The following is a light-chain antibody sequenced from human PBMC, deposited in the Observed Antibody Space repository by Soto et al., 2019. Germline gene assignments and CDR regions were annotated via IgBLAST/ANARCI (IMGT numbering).Light chain of an antibody. J-gene: IGKJ1*01. CDR2: RAS. Sequence: IVMTQSPATLSVSPGERATLSCRASQSINSNLAWYQQKPGQAPRLLMFRASIRATGFPARFSGSGSGTEFNITISSLQSEDFAVYYCQQYGSSPTTFGHGTKVEIK. V-gene: IGKV3-15*01. CDR3: QQYGSSPTT. CDR1: QSINSN.